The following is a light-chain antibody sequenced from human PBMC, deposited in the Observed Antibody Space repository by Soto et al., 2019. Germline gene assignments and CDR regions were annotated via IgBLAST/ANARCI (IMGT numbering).Light chain of an antibody. Sequence: QSALTQPASVSGSPGQSITISCTGTSSDVGNYNLVSWYQQHPGKAPKVMIYEVSKRPSGISNRFSGSKSGNTASLTISALQAEDEADYYCWPYAGSSIFPYVFGTGTKLTVL. CDR2: EVS. CDR1: SSDVGNYNL. J-gene: IGLJ1*01. V-gene: IGLV2-23*02. CDR3: WPYAGSSIFPYV.